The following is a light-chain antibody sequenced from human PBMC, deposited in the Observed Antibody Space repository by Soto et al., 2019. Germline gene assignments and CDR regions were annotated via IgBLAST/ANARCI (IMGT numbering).Light chain of an antibody. V-gene: IGKV3-20*01. Sequence: EIVLTQSPGTLSLSPGERATLSCRASQSVSTSYLTWYQQKPGQAPRLLIYATSNRATGIPDRFSGSGSGTDFTLTISSLEPEEFAVYYCHQYGSSPRTFGQGTKVEI. CDR2: ATS. CDR3: HQYGSSPRT. J-gene: IGKJ1*01. CDR1: QSVSTSY.